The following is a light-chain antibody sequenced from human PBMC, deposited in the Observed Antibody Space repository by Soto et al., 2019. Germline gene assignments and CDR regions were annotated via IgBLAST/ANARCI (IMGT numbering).Light chain of an antibody. CDR1: SSDGGTYNY. J-gene: IGLJ1*01. CDR2: DVR. Sequence: QSALTQPASVSGSPGQSITISCTGTSSDGGTYNYVSWYQQHPGKAPKLMIYDVRNRPSGVSNRFSGSKSGNTASLTISGLQAEDEADYYCSSYTSSSTPYVFGTGTKLTVL. CDR3: SSYTSSSTPYV. V-gene: IGLV2-14*03.